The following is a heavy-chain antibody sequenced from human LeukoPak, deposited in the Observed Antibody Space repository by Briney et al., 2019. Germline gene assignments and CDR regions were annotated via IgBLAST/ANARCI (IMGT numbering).Heavy chain of an antibody. D-gene: IGHD3-22*01. V-gene: IGHV1-18*01. CDR2: ISAYNGNT. CDR1: GYTFTSYG. Sequence: GASVKVSCKASGYTFTSYGISWVRQAPGQGLEWMGWISAYNGNTNYAQKLQGRVTMTTDTFTSTAYMELRSLRSDDTAVYYCARGAYYYDSSGPGHYFDYWGQGTLVTASS. J-gene: IGHJ4*02. CDR3: ARGAYYYDSSGPGHYFDY.